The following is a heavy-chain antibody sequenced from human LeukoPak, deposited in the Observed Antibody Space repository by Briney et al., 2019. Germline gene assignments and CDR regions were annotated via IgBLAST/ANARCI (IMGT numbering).Heavy chain of an antibody. CDR2: ISGSGGST. CDR3: AEDRSRVGATSAFYI. CDR1: GFTFSSYA. J-gene: IGHJ3*02. V-gene: IGHV3-23*01. D-gene: IGHD1-26*01. Sequence: GGSLRLSCAASGFTFSSYAMSWVRQAPGKGLEWVSAISGSGGSTYYADSVKGRFTISRDNSKNTLYLQMNSLRAEDTAVYYCAEDRSRVGATSAFYIRGQGAIVHVPS.